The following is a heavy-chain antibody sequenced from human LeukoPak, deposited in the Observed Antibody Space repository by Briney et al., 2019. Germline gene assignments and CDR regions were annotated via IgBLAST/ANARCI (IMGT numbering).Heavy chain of an antibody. CDR3: ARDGGDYFDY. V-gene: IGHV3-48*03. J-gene: IGHJ4*02. Sequence: GSLRLSCSASGXTFSSYERNWVRQAPGKGLEWVSYISSSGSTIYYADSVKGRFTISRDNAKNSLYLQMNSLRAEDTAVYYCARDGGDYFDYWGQGTLVTVSS. D-gene: IGHD2-21*01. CDR2: ISSSGSTI. CDR1: GXTFSSYE.